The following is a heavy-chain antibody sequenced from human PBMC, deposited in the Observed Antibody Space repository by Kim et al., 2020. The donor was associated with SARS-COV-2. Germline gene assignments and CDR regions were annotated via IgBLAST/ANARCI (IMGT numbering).Heavy chain of an antibody. D-gene: IGHD3-16*02. CDR2: IIPIFGTA. J-gene: IGHJ1*01. Sequence: SVKVSCKASGGTFSSYAISWVRQAPGQGLEWMGGIIPIFGTANYAQKFQGRVTITADESTGTAYMELSSLRSEDTAVYYCAREAPTYDYVWGTYRAWFGQGGQGTLDTVSS. V-gene: IGHV1-69*13. CDR3: AREAPTYDYVWGTYRAWFGQ. CDR1: GGTFSSYA.